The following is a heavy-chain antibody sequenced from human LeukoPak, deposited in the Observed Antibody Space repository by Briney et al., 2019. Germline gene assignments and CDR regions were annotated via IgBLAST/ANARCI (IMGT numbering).Heavy chain of an antibody. CDR1: GGSFSGYF. CDR3: ARGRWQQPPYYYYYGMDV. CDR2: LNLSGST. Sequence: SETLSLTCAVYGGSFSGYFWSWIRQPPGKGLGWFGELNLSGSTNYTPSLKSRVTISVDTSKNQFSLKLSSVTAADTAVYYCARGRWQQPPYYYYYGMDVWGQGTTVTVSS. V-gene: IGHV4-34*01. J-gene: IGHJ6*02. D-gene: IGHD6-13*01.